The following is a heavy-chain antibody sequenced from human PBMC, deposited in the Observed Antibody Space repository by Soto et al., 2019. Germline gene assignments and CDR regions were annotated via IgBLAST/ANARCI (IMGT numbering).Heavy chain of an antibody. D-gene: IGHD6-19*01. CDR2: IYYSGST. V-gene: IGHV4-59*01. Sequence: QVQLQESGPGLVKPSETLSLTCTVSGGSISSYYWSWIRQPPGKGLEWIGYIYYSGSTNYNPSLKSPVTISVDTSKNHFSLKLSSVTAADTAVYYCARQQWLVLNAFDIWGQGTMVTVSS. CDR1: GGSISSYY. CDR3: ARQQWLVLNAFDI. J-gene: IGHJ3*02.